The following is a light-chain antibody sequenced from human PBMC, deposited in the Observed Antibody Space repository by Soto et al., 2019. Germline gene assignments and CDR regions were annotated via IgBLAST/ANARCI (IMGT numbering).Light chain of an antibody. CDR1: QSVSGSY. V-gene: IGKV3-20*01. Sequence: EIVLTQSPGTLSLSPGERATLSCRASQSVSGSYLAWYQQKPGQAPRLVIYGPSSRATGIPDRFSGSESGTDFTLTIDRLEPEDFAVYCCQQYAASPYTFGQGTKLEIK. CDR2: GPS. CDR3: QQYAASPYT. J-gene: IGKJ2*01.